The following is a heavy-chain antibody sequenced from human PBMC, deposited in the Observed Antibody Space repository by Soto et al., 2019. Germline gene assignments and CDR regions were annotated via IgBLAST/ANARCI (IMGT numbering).Heavy chain of an antibody. CDR2: INHSGST. D-gene: IGHD6-19*01. V-gene: IGHV4-34*01. CDR1: GGSFSGYY. CDR3: ARGWGARGQWLRGYYYGMDV. J-gene: IGHJ6*02. Sequence: SETLSLTCAVYGGSFSGYYWSWIRQPPGKGLEWIGEINHSGSTNYNPSLKSRVTISVDTSKNQFSLKLSSVTAADTAVYYCARGWGARGQWLRGYYYGMDVWGQGTMVTVSS.